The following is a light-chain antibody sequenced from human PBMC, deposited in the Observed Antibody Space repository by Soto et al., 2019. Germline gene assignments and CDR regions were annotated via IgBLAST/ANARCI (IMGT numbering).Light chain of an antibody. CDR2: KAS. V-gene: IGKV1-5*03. CDR3: QQYNDSWT. CDR1: QSISSW. Sequence: DIQMTQSPSTLSASVGDRVTITCRASQSISSWLAWYQQKPGKAPKLLIYKASSLESGVPPRFSGSGSGTEFTLAISSLQPDDSATYYCQQYNDSWTFGQGTKVEIK. J-gene: IGKJ1*01.